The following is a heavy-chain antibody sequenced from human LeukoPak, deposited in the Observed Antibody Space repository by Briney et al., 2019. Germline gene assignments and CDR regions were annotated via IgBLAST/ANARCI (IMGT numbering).Heavy chain of an antibody. CDR2: IYYSGST. D-gene: IGHD3-3*01. CDR1: GGSISSNSYY. J-gene: IGHJ6*03. CDR3: ARLYYDFWSGSISGYYYYMDV. V-gene: IGHV4-39*01. Sequence: SETLSLTCTVSGGSISSNSYYWGWIRQPPGKGLEWIGSIYYSGSTYYNPSLKSRVTISVDTSKNQFSLKLSSVTAADTAVYYCARLYYDFWSGSISGYYYYMDVWGKGTTVTVSS.